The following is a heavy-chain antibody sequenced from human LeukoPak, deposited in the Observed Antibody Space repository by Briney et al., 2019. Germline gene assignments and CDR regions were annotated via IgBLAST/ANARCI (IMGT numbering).Heavy chain of an antibody. V-gene: IGHV1-46*01. CDR1: GYTFTSYY. CDR3: VREVAAAGDY. J-gene: IGHJ4*02. D-gene: IGHD6-13*01. Sequence: ASVKVSCKASGYTFTSYYMHLVRQAPGQGLEWMGIINPSGGSTSYAQKFQGRVTMTRDRSTSTVYMELSSLRFEDTAVYYCVREVAAAGDYWGQGTLVTVSS. CDR2: INPSGGST.